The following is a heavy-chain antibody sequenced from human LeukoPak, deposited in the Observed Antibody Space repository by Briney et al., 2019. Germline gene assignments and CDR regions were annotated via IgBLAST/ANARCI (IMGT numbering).Heavy chain of an antibody. D-gene: IGHD2-15*01. J-gene: IGHJ6*03. CDR3: ARGRGTSGSNRDFYYYYYMDV. CDR2: MNGGNGNT. Sequence: ASVKVSCKASGYIFTDYAIHWLRQAPGQRPEWMGWMNGGNGNTKYSQKFQGRITLIRDTSAATAYMELSSLRHDDLAVYYCARGRGTSGSNRDFYYYYYMDVWGKGTTVTISS. CDR1: GYIFTDYA. V-gene: IGHV1-3*01.